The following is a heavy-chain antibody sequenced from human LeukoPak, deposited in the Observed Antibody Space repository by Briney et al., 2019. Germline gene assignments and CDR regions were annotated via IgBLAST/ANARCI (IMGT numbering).Heavy chain of an antibody. J-gene: IGHJ4*02. Sequence: PGGSLRPSCAASGFPFSSYEMNWVRQAPGKGLEWVSYISSSGTTIYYADSVKGRFTISRDNAKNSLDLQMNSLRAEDTAVYYCARLPTYNYDSSGFRDYWGQGTLVTVSS. V-gene: IGHV3-48*03. CDR3: ARLPTYNYDSSGFRDY. CDR2: ISSSGTTI. CDR1: GFPFSSYE. D-gene: IGHD3-22*01.